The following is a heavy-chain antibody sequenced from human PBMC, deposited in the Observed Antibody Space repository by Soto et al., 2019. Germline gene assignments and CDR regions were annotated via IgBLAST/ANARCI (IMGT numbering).Heavy chain of an antibody. CDR2: INIDSGGA. V-gene: IGHV1-2*04. J-gene: IGHJ4*02. CDR3: ARAGGCYDMGDS. CDR1: GYTFTGYY. D-gene: IGHD5-12*01. Sequence: QVQLVQSGAEVKKPGASVKVTCNASGYTFTGYYIHWVRQAPGQGLEWMGWINIDSGGAKYSQKFQAWVTMTRDTSISTAYMELSRVTADDTAVYYCARAGGCYDMGDSWGQGTLVTVSS.